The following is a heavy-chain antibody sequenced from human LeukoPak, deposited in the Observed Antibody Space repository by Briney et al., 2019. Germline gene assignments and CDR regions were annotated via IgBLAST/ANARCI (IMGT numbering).Heavy chain of an antibody. D-gene: IGHD2-15*01. V-gene: IGHV4-30-4*01. Sequence: SQTLSLTCTVSGGSISRGDYYWGWIRQPPGKGLEWIGNIDDRGNTDYNPSLKSRVTISIDTSKNQFSLKLKSVIAADTAVYYCAREQQGYCSSSSCLFDFWGQGTMVTVSS. CDR1: GGSISRGDYY. CDR3: AREQQGYCSSSSCLFDF. J-gene: IGHJ3*01. CDR2: IDDRGNT.